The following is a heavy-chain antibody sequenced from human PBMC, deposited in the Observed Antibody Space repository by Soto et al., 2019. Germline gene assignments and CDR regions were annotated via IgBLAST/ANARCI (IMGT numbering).Heavy chain of an antibody. J-gene: IGHJ6*02. V-gene: IGHV3-30*04. CDR3: SRDLQAIPQGYYYRRDD. CDR1: GFTFSSYA. D-gene: IGHD2-21*01. CDR2: ISYDGSNK. Sequence: GGSLRLSCAASGFTFSSYAMHWVSQAPGKGLEWVAVISYDGSNKYYADSVKGRFTIARDNSKNTLYLQMNSLRAEDPPVYYCSRDLQAIPQGYYYRRDDWGQGTTVTVFS.